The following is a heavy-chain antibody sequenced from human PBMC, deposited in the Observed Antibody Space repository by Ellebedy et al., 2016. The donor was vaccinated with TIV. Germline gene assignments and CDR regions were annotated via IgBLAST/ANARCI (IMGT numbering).Heavy chain of an antibody. V-gene: IGHV4-30-4*01. CDR3: AKSSDRLRVNMGRIDY. J-gene: IGHJ4*02. CDR2: IYYSGST. Sequence: SETLSLTCTVSGGSISSGDYYWSWIRQPPGKGLEWIGYIYYSGSTYYNPSLKSRVTISVDTSYNQFSLKLSSVTAADTAVYYCAKSSDRLRVNMGRIDYWGQGTLVTVSS. D-gene: IGHD4-17*01. CDR1: GGSISSGDYY.